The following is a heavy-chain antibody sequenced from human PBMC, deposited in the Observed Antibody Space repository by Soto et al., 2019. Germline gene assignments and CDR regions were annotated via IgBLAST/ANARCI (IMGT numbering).Heavy chain of an antibody. CDR2: ISRTGGAA. D-gene: IGHD3-16*02. CDR3: AKASDYIWGSYPREIDS. CDR1: GFTFSNFA. V-gene: IGHV3-23*01. Sequence: EVQLLESGGGLVQPGGSLRLSCAASGFTFSNFAMFWVRQAPGKGLEWVSSISRTGGAAHYADSVKGRFTISRENSKNTLFLQMDSLTAENTAVYYCAKASDYIWGSYPREIDSWGQGTLVTVS. J-gene: IGHJ4*02.